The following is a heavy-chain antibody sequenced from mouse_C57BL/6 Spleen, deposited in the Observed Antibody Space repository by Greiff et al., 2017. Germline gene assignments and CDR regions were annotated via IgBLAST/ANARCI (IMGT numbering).Heavy chain of an antibody. CDR3: ARDYYYGSYYFDY. CDR2: INYDGSST. V-gene: IGHV5-16*01. J-gene: IGHJ2*01. D-gene: IGHD1-1*01. Sequence: EVKLVESEGGLVQPGSSMKLSCTASGFTFSDYYMAWVRQVPEKGLEWVANINYDGSSTYYLDSLKSRFIISRDNAKNILYLQMSSLKSEDTATYYCARDYYYGSYYFDYWGQGTTLTVSS. CDR1: GFTFSDYY.